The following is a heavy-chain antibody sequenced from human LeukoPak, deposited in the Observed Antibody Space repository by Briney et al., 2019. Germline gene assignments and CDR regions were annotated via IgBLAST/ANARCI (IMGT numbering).Heavy chain of an antibody. CDR1: GFTFSSYA. D-gene: IGHD2-15*01. Sequence: GGSLRLSCAASGFTFSSYAMSWVRQAPGKGLEWVSYISSSSSTIYYADSVKGRFTISRDNAKNSLYLQMNSLRAEDTAVYYCATRDTGVADTRWFDPWGQGTLVTVSS. J-gene: IGHJ5*02. V-gene: IGHV3-48*01. CDR2: ISSSSSTI. CDR3: ATRDTGVADTRWFDP.